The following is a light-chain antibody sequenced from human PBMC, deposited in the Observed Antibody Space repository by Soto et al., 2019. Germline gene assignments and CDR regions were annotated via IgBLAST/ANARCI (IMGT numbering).Light chain of an antibody. CDR2: EVT. J-gene: IGLJ2*01. CDR1: GTDVGGYNY. CDR3: SSYTSSSTPHVV. V-gene: IGLV2-14*01. Sequence: QSALTQPASVSGSPGQSIAISCTGTGTDVGGYNYVSWHQQHPGKAPKLMIYEVTNRPSGVSDRFSGSKSGNTASLTISGLQAEDEADYYCSSYTSSSTPHVVFGGGTKLTVL.